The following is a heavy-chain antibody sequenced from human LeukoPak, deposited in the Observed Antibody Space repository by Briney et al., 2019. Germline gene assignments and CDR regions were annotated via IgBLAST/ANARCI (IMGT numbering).Heavy chain of an antibody. CDR3: ARNGYNPNQNAFDI. CDR1: GGSISSSNW. Sequence: SETLSLTCTVSGGSISSSNWWGWIRQPPGKGLEWIGYIYYSGSTNYNPSLKSRVTMSVDTSKNQFSLKLSSVTALDTAVYYCARNGYNPNQNAFDIWGQGTMVTVSS. D-gene: IGHD5-24*01. J-gene: IGHJ3*02. CDR2: IYYSGST. V-gene: IGHV4-28*06.